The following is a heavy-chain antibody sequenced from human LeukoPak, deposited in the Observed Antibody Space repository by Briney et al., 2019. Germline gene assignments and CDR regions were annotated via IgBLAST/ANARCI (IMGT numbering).Heavy chain of an antibody. CDR2: FDPEDGET. V-gene: IGHV1-24*01. J-gene: IGHJ4*02. CDR1: GYTLTELS. CDR3: ATDPKYSYGKFNDY. Sequence: ASVKVSCKVSGYTLTELSMHWVRQAPGKGLEWMGGFDPEDGETIYAQKFQGRVTMTEDTSTDTAYMELSSLRSEDTAVYYCATDPKYSYGKFNDYWGQGTLVTVSS. D-gene: IGHD5-18*01.